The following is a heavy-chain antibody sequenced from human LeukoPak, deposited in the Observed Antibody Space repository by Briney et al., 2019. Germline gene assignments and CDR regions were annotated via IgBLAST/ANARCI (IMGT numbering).Heavy chain of an antibody. CDR3: AKFSSSWYYFDY. CDR2: ISGSGGST. V-gene: IGHV3-23*01. J-gene: IGHJ4*02. D-gene: IGHD6-13*01. Sequence: GGSLRLPCAASGFTFSSYAMSWVRQAPGKGLEWVSAISGSGGSTYYADSVKGRFTISRDNSKNTLYLQMNSLRAEDTAVYYCAKFSSSWYYFDYWGQGTLVTVSS. CDR1: GFTFSSYA.